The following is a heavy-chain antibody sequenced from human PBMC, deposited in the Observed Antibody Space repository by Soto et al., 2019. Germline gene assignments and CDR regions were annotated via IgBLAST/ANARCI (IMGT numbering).Heavy chain of an antibody. Sequence: QIQLVQSGAEVKKPGASVKVSCKASGYTFTSYGISWVRQAPGQGLEWMGWINAYNGNTNYAQKFKGRVTMTTDTSTSTGYMELRSLRSDDTAVYYCARFITATGSLDYWGQGTLVTVSS. CDR2: INAYNGNT. CDR1: GYTFTSYG. J-gene: IGHJ4*02. V-gene: IGHV1-18*01. D-gene: IGHD6-13*01. CDR3: ARFITATGSLDY.